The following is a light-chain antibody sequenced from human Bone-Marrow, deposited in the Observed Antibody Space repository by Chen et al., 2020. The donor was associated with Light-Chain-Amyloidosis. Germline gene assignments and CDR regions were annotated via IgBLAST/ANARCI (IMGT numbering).Light chain of an antibody. CDR2: RDT. J-gene: IGLJ2*01. Sequence: SYELTHQPSVSVSPGQTARITCPGDELPTKYAYWYQQKPGQAPVLVIHRDTERPSGISERFSGSSSGTTATLTISGVQAEDEADYHCQSADSSGTYEVIFGGGTKLTVL. V-gene: IGLV3-25*03. CDR1: ELPTKY. CDR3: QSADSSGTYEVI.